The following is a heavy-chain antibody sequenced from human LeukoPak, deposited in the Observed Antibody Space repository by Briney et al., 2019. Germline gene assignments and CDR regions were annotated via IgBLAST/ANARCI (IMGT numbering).Heavy chain of an antibody. CDR2: ISTSSTII. CDR1: GFTFSGYS. J-gene: IGHJ4*02. CDR3: ARNPAGIGDY. V-gene: IGHV3-48*02. Sequence: GGSLRLSCAASGFTFSGYSMNWVRQAPGKGLEWVSFISTSSTIIYYADSVRGRFTISRDNAKNSLYLQMNSLRDGDTAVYYCARNPAGIGDYWGQGTLVTVSS. D-gene: IGHD1-26*01.